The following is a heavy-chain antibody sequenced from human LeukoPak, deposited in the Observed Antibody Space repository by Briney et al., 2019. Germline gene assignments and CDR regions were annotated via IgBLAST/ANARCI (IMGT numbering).Heavy chain of an antibody. CDR1: GFTFSSYW. CDR2: IKRDGSDK. V-gene: IGHV3-7*01. Sequence: GGSLRLSCAASGFTFSSYWMSWVRQAPGKGLEWVANIKRDGSDKYYVGSVEGRFTISRDNDKNSLYLQMSSLRAEDTAVYYCARGLYSSGWQYYFDYWGQGTLVTVSS. D-gene: IGHD6-19*01. CDR3: ARGLYSSGWQYYFDY. J-gene: IGHJ4*02.